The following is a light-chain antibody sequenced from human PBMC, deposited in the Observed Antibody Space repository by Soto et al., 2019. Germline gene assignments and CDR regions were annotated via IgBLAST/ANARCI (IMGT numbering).Light chain of an antibody. J-gene: IGLJ1*01. V-gene: IGLV2-14*01. CDR3: CSYATGSVYV. Sequence: QPASVSGSPGQSITISCTGTSRDVGGYNYVSWYQQHPGKVPKLMMFDVNNRPSGVSNRFSGSKSGNTASLTISGLQAEDEADYFCCSYATGSVYVFGTGTKLTVL. CDR2: DVN. CDR1: SRDVGGYNY.